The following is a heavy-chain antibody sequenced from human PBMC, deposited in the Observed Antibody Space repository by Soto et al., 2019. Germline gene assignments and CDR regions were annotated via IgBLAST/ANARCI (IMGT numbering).Heavy chain of an antibody. V-gene: IGHV1-2*04. CDR2: INTNSGDT. Sequence: GASVKDTFKASGYTFLGYHIHWVRPAPGQGLEWMGWINTNSGDTNYAQNLQGWVTMTRDTSINTAYVELGRLRSDDTAVYYCARWVGASNWFDPWGQGTLVTVSS. J-gene: IGHJ5*02. CDR3: ARWVGASNWFDP. D-gene: IGHD1-26*01. CDR1: GYTFLGYH.